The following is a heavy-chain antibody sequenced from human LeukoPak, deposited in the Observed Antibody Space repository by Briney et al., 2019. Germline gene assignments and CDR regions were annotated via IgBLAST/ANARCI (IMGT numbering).Heavy chain of an antibody. J-gene: IGHJ4*02. CDR2: IYYSGST. D-gene: IGHD6-19*01. CDR3: ARGKGLENYFDY. V-gene: IGHV4-30-4*01. CDR1: GGSISSGDYY. Sequence: PSQTLSLTCTVSGGSISSGDYYWSWIRQPPGKGLEWIGYIYYSGSTYHNPSLKSRVTISVDTSKNQFSLKLSSVTAADTAVYYCARGKGLENYFDYWGQGTLVTVSS.